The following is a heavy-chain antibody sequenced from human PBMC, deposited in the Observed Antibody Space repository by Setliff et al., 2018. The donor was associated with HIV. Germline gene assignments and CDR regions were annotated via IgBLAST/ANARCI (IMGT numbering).Heavy chain of an antibody. D-gene: IGHD2-8*01. V-gene: IGHV3-66*01. Sequence: GGSLRLSCAASGFTVSSNYMSWVRQAPGKGLEWVSLIYIGGSTHYADSVKGRFTISRDNSKNALYLQMNSLRAEDTAVYYCASSRPPVWYFDYWGQGTLVTVSS. J-gene: IGHJ4*02. CDR3: ASSRPPVWYFDY. CDR2: IYIGGST. CDR1: GFTVSSNY.